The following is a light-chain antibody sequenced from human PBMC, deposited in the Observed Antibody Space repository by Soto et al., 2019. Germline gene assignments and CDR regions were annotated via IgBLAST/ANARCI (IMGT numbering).Light chain of an antibody. J-gene: IGLJ2*01. V-gene: IGLV2-11*01. CDR2: DVT. Sequence: QSVLTQPRSVSGSPGQSVTISCTGTSSDVDDYNYVSWYQQHPDTAPKLMIYDVTKRPSGVPDRFSGSKSGNTASLTISGLQAEDEAAYYCCSYATTSTSVVFGGGTKLTVL. CDR1: SSDVDDYNY. CDR3: CSYATTSTSVV.